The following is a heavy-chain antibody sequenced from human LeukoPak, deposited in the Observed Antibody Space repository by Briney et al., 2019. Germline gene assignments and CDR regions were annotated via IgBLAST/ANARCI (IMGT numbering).Heavy chain of an antibody. V-gene: IGHV3-23*01. J-gene: IGHJ4*02. D-gene: IGHD3-9*01. CDR1: GFTFSSYA. CDR3: AKDLDILTGYQY. Sequence: PGGSLRLSCAASGFTFSSYAMSWVRQAPGKGLEWVSAISGSGGSTYYADSVKGRFTISRDNSKNTLYLQMNSLRAEDTAEYYCAKDLDILTGYQYWGQGTLVTVSS. CDR2: ISGSGGST.